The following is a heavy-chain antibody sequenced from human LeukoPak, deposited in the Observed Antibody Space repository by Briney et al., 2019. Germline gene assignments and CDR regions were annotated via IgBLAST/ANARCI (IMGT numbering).Heavy chain of an antibody. CDR1: GFTFSSYA. D-gene: IGHD3-9*01. CDR3: ARDDYDISLTGGFDP. Sequence: GRSLRLSCAASGFTFSSYAMHWVRQAPGKGLEWVAVISYDRSNKYYADSVKGRFTISRDNSKNTLYLQMNSLRAEDTAVYYCARDDYDISLTGGFDPWGQGTLVTVSS. CDR2: ISYDRSNK. V-gene: IGHV3-30*01. J-gene: IGHJ5*02.